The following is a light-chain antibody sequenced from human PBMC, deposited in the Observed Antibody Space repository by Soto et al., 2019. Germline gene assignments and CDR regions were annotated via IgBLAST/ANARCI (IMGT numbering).Light chain of an antibody. CDR2: GAS. V-gene: IGKV3-15*01. CDR3: QQYNNWPFPSWT. Sequence: EIVMTQSPATLSVSPGERATLSCRASQSVSSNLAWYQQKPGQAPRLLIYGASTRATGIPARFSGSGSGTEFTLTISSLQSEDFAVHYCQQYNNWPFPSWTLGQGTKVEIK. CDR1: QSVSSN. J-gene: IGKJ1*01.